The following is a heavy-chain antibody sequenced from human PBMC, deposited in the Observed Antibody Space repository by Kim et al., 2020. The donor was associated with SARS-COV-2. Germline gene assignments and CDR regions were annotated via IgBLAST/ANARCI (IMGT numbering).Heavy chain of an antibody. CDR3: AREPSLVFSGYSYEPFDY. Sequence: GGSLRLSCAASGFTFSNYGMNWVRQAPGKGLEWVAGIWYDGSNKYYADSVKGRFTISRDNSKNTLYLQMNSLRAEDTAVYYCAREPSLVFSGYSYEPFDYWGQGTLVTVSS. CDR1: GFTFSNYG. CDR2: IWYDGSNK. V-gene: IGHV3-33*01. J-gene: IGHJ4*02. D-gene: IGHD5-18*01.